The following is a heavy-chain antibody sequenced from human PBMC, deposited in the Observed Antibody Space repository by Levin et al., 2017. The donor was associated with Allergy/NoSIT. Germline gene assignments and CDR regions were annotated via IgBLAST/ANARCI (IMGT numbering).Heavy chain of an antibody. CDR3: ALSSLDTYYFDY. J-gene: IGHJ4*02. V-gene: IGHV3-30*03. CDR2: ISHDGSNK. CDR1: GFTFSSFG. D-gene: IGHD5-18*01. Sequence: GGSLRLSCAASGFTFSSFGMHWVRQAPGKGLEWVADISHDGSNKYYGDSVKGRFTISRDNSKNALHLQMNSLRTEDTAVYYCALSSLDTYYFDYWGQGTLVTVFS.